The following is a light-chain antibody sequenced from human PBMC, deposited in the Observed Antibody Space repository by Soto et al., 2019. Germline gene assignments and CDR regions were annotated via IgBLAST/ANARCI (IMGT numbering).Light chain of an antibody. CDR3: QQSYRTPT. Sequence: EIVLTQSPATLSLSPGERATLSCRASQSVGNNLAWYQQKPGQAPGLLIYEASTRATGIPARFSGSGSGIDFTLTITSLQPEDFATYYCQQSYRTPTFGGGTKVDIK. V-gene: IGKV3-11*01. CDR1: QSVGNN. CDR2: EAS. J-gene: IGKJ4*01.